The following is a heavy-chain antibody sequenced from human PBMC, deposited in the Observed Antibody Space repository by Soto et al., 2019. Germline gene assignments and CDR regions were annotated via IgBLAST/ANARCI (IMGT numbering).Heavy chain of an antibody. CDR2: IKSETDGGTI. D-gene: IGHD5-18*01. CDR3: TRDHYGRGFSSGAFDS. J-gene: IGHJ4*02. V-gene: IGHV3-15*07. CDR1: GFTFSNVW. Sequence: GGSLRLSCAGSGFTFSNVWMNWVRQAPGKGLEWVGRIKSETDGGTIDYAAPVKGRFTISRDDSNNTLYLQMNSLKTDDTATYYCTRDHYGRGFSSGAFDSWGQGTPVTVSS.